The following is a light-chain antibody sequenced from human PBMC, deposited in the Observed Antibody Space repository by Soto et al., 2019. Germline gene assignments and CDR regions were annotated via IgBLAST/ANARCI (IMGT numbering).Light chain of an antibody. CDR3: QKYNNWPPIT. Sequence: EIVMTQSPATLSVSPGERATLSCRASQSVSSNLAWYQQKPGQAPRLLIYGASNRATGIPARFSGSGSGTEFTLTISSLQSEDFAVYYCQKYNNWPPITVGQGTRLEIK. V-gene: IGKV3-15*01. J-gene: IGKJ5*01. CDR1: QSVSSN. CDR2: GAS.